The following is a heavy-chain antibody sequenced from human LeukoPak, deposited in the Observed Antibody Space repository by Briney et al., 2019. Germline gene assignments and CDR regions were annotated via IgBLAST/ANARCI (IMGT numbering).Heavy chain of an antibody. J-gene: IGHJ4*02. Sequence: PGGSLRLSCAASGFTFSSSAMSWVRQSPGKGLEWVSAISGGSGTTSYTYYADSVRGRFTISRDNSKNTLYLQMNSLRAEDTAVYYCARGGSYVHYWGQGTLVTVSS. CDR3: ARGGSYVHY. CDR2: ISGGSGTTSYT. V-gene: IGHV3-23*01. CDR1: GFTFSSSA. D-gene: IGHD1-26*01.